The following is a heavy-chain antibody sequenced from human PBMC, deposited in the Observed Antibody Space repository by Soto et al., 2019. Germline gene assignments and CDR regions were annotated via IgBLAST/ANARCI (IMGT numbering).Heavy chain of an antibody. CDR2: IYYSGST. CDR3: ASPTWWELLYFDY. CDR1: GGSISSSSYY. J-gene: IGHJ4*02. Sequence: SETLSLTCTVSGGSISSSSYYWFWIRQPPGKGLEWIGSIYYSGSTYYNPSLKSRVTISVDTSKNQFSLKLSSVTAADTAVYYCASPTWWELLYFDYWGQGTLVTVSS. D-gene: IGHD1-26*01. V-gene: IGHV4-39*01.